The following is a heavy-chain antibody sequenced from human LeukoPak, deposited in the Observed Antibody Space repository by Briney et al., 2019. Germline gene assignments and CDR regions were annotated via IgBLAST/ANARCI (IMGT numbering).Heavy chain of an antibody. D-gene: IGHD5-18*01. V-gene: IGHV3-30*19. CDR1: GFTFSSYG. Sequence: GGSLRLSCAASGFTFSSYGMYWVRQAPGKGLECVAFITYDGSEMYYADSVKGRFTISRDNSGDTLYLQVNSLRGDDTAIYYCARNRGYTYDYDSFDPWGQGTLVTVSS. CDR3: ARNRGYTYDYDSFDP. J-gene: IGHJ5*02. CDR2: ITYDGSEM.